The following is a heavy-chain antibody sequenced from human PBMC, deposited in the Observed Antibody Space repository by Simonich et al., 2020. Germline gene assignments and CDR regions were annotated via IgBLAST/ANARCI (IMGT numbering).Heavy chain of an antibody. V-gene: IGHV1-2*02. J-gene: IGHJ2*01. CDR2: INTNGGGT. D-gene: IGHD6-25*01. CDR3: ARGGLGHWYFDL. Sequence: QVQLVQSGAEVKKPGASVKVSCKASGYTFTGYYMHWVRQAPGQGLEWMGWINTNGGGTNYAQKFQGRVTMTRDTSISTAYMELSRLRSDDTAVYYCARGGLGHWYFDLWGRGTLVTVSS. CDR1: GYTFTGYY.